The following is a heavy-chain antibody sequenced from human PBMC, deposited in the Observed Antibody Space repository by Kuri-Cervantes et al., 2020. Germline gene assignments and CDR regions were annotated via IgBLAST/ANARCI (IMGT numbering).Heavy chain of an antibody. V-gene: IGHV3-48*02. Sequence: GGSLRLSCAASGSTFSSYSMNWVRQAPGKGLEWVSYISSSSSTIYYADSVKGRFTISKDNAKNSLYLQMNSLRDEDTAVYYCARGSHQQLVQTIIDAFDIWGQGTMVTVSS. CDR2: ISSSSSTI. D-gene: IGHD6-13*01. J-gene: IGHJ3*02. CDR1: GSTFSSYS. CDR3: ARGSHQQLVQTIIDAFDI.